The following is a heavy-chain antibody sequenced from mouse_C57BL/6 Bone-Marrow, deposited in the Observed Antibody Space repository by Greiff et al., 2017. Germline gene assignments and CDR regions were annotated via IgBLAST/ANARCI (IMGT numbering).Heavy chain of an antibody. V-gene: IGHV1-7*01. D-gene: IGHD2-5*01. CDR2: INPSSGYT. Sequence: QVQLQQSGAELAKPGASVKLSCKASGYTFTSYWMHWVKQRPGQGLEWIGYINPSSGYTKYNQKFKDKDTLTADKSSSTAYMQLSSLTYEDSAVYYCANSYYSNYRFAYWGQGTLVTVSA. CDR1: GYTFTSYW. J-gene: IGHJ3*01. CDR3: ANSYYSNYRFAY.